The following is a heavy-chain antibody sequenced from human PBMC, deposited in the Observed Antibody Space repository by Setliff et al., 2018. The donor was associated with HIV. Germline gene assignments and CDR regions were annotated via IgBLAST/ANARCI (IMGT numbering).Heavy chain of an antibody. CDR2: VYYSGST. CDR3: ARQIWNESPGYGFDP. J-gene: IGHJ5*02. Sequence: PSETLSLTCSVSGGSISGSGPGYYWGWVRQPPGGGLEWIGSVYYSGSTHYNPSLKSRVTVSKDTTKNQLSLRLSSVTAADTAVYYCARQIWNESPGYGFDPWGQGTLVTVSS. V-gene: IGHV4-39*01. D-gene: IGHD3-22*01. CDR1: GGSISGSGPGYY.